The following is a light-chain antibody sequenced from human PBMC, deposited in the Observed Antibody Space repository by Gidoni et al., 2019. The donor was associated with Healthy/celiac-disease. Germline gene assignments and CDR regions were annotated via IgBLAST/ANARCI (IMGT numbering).Light chain of an antibody. CDR1: QSISSY. CDR3: QQSYSTLWT. Sequence: DIKMTQSPSSLSASVGDRVTITCRASQSISSYLNWYQQKPGKAPKLLIYAASSLQSGVPSRFSVSGSGTDFTLTISSLQPEDFATYYCQQSYSTLWTFGQGTKVEIK. J-gene: IGKJ1*01. V-gene: IGKV1-39*01. CDR2: AAS.